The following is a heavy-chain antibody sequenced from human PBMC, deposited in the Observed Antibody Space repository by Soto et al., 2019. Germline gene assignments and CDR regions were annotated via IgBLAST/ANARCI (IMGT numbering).Heavy chain of an antibody. CDR1: GGSISSSSYY. J-gene: IGHJ3*02. D-gene: IGHD2-2*01. Sequence: SETLSLTCTVSGGSISSSSYYWGWIRQPPGKGLEWIGSIYYSGSTYYNPSLKSRVTISVDTSKNQFSLKLSSVTAADTAVYYCARPDSPYCSSTSCYLDMMVRGVDHDAFDIWGQGTMVTVSS. V-gene: IGHV4-39*01. CDR2: IYYSGST. CDR3: ARPDSPYCSSTSCYLDMMVRGVDHDAFDI.